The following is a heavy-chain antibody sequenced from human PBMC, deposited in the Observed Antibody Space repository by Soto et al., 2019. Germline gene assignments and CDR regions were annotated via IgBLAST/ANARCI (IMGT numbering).Heavy chain of an antibody. Sequence: ASVKVSCKASGYTFTSYYMHWVRQAPGQGLEWMGIINPSGGSTSYAQKFQGRVTMTRDTSTSTVYMELSSLRSEDTAVYYCARESVAAAALRYYYYGMDVWGQGTTVTV. D-gene: IGHD6-13*01. V-gene: IGHV1-46*01. CDR2: INPSGGST. CDR1: GYTFTSYY. J-gene: IGHJ6*02. CDR3: ARESVAAAALRYYYYGMDV.